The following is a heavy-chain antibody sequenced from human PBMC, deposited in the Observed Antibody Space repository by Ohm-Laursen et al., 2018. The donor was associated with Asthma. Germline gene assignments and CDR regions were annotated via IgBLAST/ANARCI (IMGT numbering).Heavy chain of an antibody. D-gene: IGHD3-16*01. V-gene: IGHV1-2*06. CDR2: INPNSGGT. Sequence: ASVKVSCKASGYTFTGYYMHWVRQAPGQGLEWMGRINPNSGGTNYAQKFQGRVTMTRDTSISTAYMELSRLRSDDTAVYYCARARSYARNWFDPWGQGTLVTVSS. CDR3: ARARSYARNWFDP. J-gene: IGHJ5*02. CDR1: GYTFTGYY.